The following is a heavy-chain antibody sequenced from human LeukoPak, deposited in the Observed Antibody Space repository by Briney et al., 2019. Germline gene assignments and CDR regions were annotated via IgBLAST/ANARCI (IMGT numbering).Heavy chain of an antibody. CDR2: IRYDGSNK. V-gene: IGHV3-30*02. Sequence: GGSLRLSCAASGFTFSSYGMHWVRQAPGKGLEWVAFIRYDGSNKYYADSVKGRFTISRDNSKNTLYLQMNSLRAEDTAVYYCATVDLKSSPYYFDYWGQGTLVTVSS. D-gene: IGHD6-13*01. CDR1: GFTFSSYG. CDR3: ATVDLKSSPYYFDY. J-gene: IGHJ4*02.